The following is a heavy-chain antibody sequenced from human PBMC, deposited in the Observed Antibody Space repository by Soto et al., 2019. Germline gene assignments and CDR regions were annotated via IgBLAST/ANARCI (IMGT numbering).Heavy chain of an antibody. D-gene: IGHD2-21*02. CDR1: GFTFSNFA. J-gene: IGHJ4*02. CDR2: ISYDGRNK. CDR3: AKDVSGDPDYQFDH. Sequence: QVQLVESGGGVVQPGRSLRLSCAASGFTFSNFAMHWVRQAPGKGLEWVAVISYDGRNKYYEDSVKGRFAISRDNSKNTLYLQMNSLRAEDTAVYFCAKDVSGDPDYQFDHWGQGTLVTVSS. V-gene: IGHV3-30*18.